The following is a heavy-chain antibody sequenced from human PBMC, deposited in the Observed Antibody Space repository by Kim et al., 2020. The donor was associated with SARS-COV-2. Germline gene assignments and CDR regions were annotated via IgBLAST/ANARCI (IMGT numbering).Heavy chain of an antibody. J-gene: IGHJ4*02. CDR3: AKLVRRITMVRGVYYFDC. D-gene: IGHD3-10*01. Sequence: SETLSLTCAVYGGSFSGYYWSWIRQPPGKGLEWMGEINHSGSNNYNPSLKSRVTISVGTSKNQFSLKLSSVTAADTAVYYCAKLVRRITMVRGVYYFDCWGQGTRVTVSS. V-gene: IGHV4-34*01. CDR1: GGSFSGYY. CDR2: INHSGSN.